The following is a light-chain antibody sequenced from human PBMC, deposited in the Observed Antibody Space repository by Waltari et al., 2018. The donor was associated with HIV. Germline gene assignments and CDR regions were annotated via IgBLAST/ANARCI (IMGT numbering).Light chain of an antibody. CDR3: CSYTVTGTLNWV. CDR1: YHDVGRYTL. J-gene: IGLJ3*02. Sequence: QSALPPPASVSGSPGQSISISCTGTYHDVGRYTLFHWYQQHPGKAPRHLIYEVTNRPSGVSNRFSGSKSGNTASLTISGLQVEDEAVYYCCSYTVTGTLNWVFGGGTKLTVL. CDR2: EVT. V-gene: IGLV2-14*03.